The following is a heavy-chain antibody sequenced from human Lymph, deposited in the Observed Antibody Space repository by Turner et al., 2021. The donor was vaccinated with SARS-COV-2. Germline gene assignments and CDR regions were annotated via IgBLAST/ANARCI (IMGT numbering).Heavy chain of an antibody. CDR2: ISGSGGST. CDR1: GFTFSSYA. CDR3: ANLYSSSAAGDP. J-gene: IGHJ5*02. Sequence: EVQLLESGGGLVQPGGSLRLSCAASGFTFSSYAMSWVRQAPGKGLEWVSAISGSGGSTYYADSVKGRFTISRDNSKNMLYLQMNSLRAEDTAVYYCANLYSSSAAGDPWGQGTLVTVSS. V-gene: IGHV3-23*01. D-gene: IGHD6-6*01.